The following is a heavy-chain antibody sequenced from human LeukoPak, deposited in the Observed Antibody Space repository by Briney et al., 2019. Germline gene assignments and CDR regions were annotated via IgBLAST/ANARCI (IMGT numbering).Heavy chain of an antibody. D-gene: IGHD4-17*01. Sequence: ASVKVSCKASGGTFSSYAISWVRQAPGQGLEWMGRIIPILGIANYAQKFQGRVTITADKSTSTAYMELSSLRSEDTAVYYCARDTSAYGDHLFFDYWGQGTLVTVSS. J-gene: IGHJ4*02. CDR3: ARDTSAYGDHLFFDY. CDR1: GGTFSSYA. V-gene: IGHV1-69*04. CDR2: IIPILGIA.